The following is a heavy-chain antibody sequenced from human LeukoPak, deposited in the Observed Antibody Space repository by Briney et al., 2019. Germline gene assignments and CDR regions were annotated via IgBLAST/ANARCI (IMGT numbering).Heavy chain of an antibody. CDR2: ISGSGGST. CDR3: AKDLMWNSYGQFDN. Sequence: GGSLRLSCAASGFTFTTYAMSWVRQAPGKGLERVSSISGSGGSTYYADSVKGRFTMSRGNSKNTLYVQTNGLRAEDTAVYYCAKDLMWNSYGQFDNWGQGTLVTVSS. D-gene: IGHD3-16*01. J-gene: IGHJ4*02. CDR1: GFTFTTYA. V-gene: IGHV3-23*01.